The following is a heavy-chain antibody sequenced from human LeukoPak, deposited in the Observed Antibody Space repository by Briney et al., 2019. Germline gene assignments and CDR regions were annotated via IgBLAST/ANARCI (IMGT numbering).Heavy chain of an antibody. CDR2: IIPNLGIA. V-gene: IGHV1-69*04. CDR1: GGTFSSYA. CDR3: ADETHCGGDCYSGGNWFDP. J-gene: IGHJ5*02. Sequence: GASVKVSCKASGGTFSSYAISWVRQAPGQGLEWMGRIIPNLGIANYAQKFQGRVTITADKSTSTAYMELSSLRSEDTAVYYCADETHCGGDCYSGGNWFDPWGQGTLVTVSS. D-gene: IGHD2-21*02.